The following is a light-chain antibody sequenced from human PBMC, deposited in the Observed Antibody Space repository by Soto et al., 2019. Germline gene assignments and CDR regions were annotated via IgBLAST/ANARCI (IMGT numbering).Light chain of an antibody. J-gene: IGKJ1*01. CDR3: QQYYSTLTWT. CDR2: WSS. Sequence: DIVMTQSPDSLAVSLGERATINCKSSQSVLYSSNNKNYLAWYQQKPGQPPKLLIYWSSTRESGVPDRFSGGGSGTDFALTIGSLQAEDVAVYYCQQYYSTLTWTFGQGTKVEIK. V-gene: IGKV4-1*01. CDR1: QSVLYSSNNKNY.